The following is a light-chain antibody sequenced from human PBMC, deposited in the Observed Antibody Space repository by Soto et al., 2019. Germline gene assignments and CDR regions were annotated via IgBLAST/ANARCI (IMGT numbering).Light chain of an antibody. CDR2: DAS. V-gene: IGKV3-11*01. CDR1: QRVSSY. Sequence: EIVLTQSPATLSLSPGERATLSCRASQRVSSYLDWYQQKPGQAPRLLIYDASNRSTGIPARFSGSGSGTDFTLTISSLEPEDFAVYYCQQRSNWPPLTFGGGNKVELK. CDR3: QQRSNWPPLT. J-gene: IGKJ4*01.